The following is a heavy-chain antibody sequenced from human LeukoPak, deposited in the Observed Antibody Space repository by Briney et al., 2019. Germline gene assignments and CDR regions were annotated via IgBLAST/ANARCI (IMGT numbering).Heavy chain of an antibody. Sequence: ASLKVSCKVSGYTLTELSMHWVPQAPGKGLEWMGGFDLEDGETISAQKFQGRVTMTEDTSTDTACMDLSRLRSEDTAVYYFATKFRHRISSGLDYWGQGTLVTVSS. J-gene: IGHJ4*02. V-gene: IGHV1-24*01. CDR2: FDLEDGET. CDR1: GYTLTELS. CDR3: ATKFRHRISSGLDY. D-gene: IGHD3-22*01.